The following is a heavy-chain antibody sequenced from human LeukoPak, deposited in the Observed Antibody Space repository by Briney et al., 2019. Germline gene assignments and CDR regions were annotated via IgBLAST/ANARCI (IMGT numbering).Heavy chain of an antibody. D-gene: IGHD3-22*01. CDR3: ARGGVFYYDSSGYYYT. Sequence: SETLSLTCTVSGGSISSYYWSWIRQPAGKGLECIGRIYTSGSTNYNPSLKSRVTISVDTSKNQFSLKLSPVTAADTAVYYCARGGVFYYDSSGYYYTWGQGTLVTVSS. V-gene: IGHV4-4*07. J-gene: IGHJ5*02. CDR2: IYTSGST. CDR1: GGSISSYY.